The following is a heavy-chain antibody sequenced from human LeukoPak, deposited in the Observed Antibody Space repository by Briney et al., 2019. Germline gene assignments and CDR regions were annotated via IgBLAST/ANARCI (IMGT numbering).Heavy chain of an antibody. CDR3: VRFGVNYDMDV. CDR2: IFNTGNT. Sequence: SETLSLTCSVSGGSINSHFWSGIRQPPGKRLEWIGYIFNTGNTNYNPSLPSRVTMSVNTSSDQFFLRLSPVTAPDTAVYYCVRFGVNYDMDVWGQGTTVTVCS. D-gene: IGHD3-16*01. CDR1: GGSINSHF. V-gene: IGHV4-59*11. J-gene: IGHJ6*02.